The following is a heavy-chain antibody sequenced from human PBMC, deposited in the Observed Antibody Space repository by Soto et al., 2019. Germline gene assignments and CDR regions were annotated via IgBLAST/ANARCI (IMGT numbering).Heavy chain of an antibody. V-gene: IGHV4-39*01. J-gene: IGHJ2*01. CDR3: ARLHRPDPDYGDYEGSWYFDL. CDR2: IYYSGST. Sequence: SETLSLTCTVSGGSISSSSYYWGWIRQPPGKGLEWIGSIYYSGSTYYNPSLKSRVTISVDTSKNQFSLKLSSVTAADTAVYYCARLHRPDPDYGDYEGSWYFDLWGRGTLVTVSS. D-gene: IGHD4-17*01. CDR1: GGSISSSSYY.